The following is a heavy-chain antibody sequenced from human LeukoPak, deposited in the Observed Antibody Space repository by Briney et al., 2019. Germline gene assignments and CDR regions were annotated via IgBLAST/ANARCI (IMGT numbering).Heavy chain of an antibody. V-gene: IGHV1-46*01. CDR2: INPSGGST. Sequence: ASVKVSCKASGYTFTSYYMHWVRQAPGQGLEWLGIINPSGGSTSYAQKFQGRVTMTRDTSTSTVYMELSSLRSEDTAVYYCARDFLRGFGELSDYYYGMDVWGQGTTVTVSS. J-gene: IGHJ6*02. D-gene: IGHD3-10*01. CDR1: GYTFTSYY. CDR3: ARDFLRGFGELSDYYYGMDV.